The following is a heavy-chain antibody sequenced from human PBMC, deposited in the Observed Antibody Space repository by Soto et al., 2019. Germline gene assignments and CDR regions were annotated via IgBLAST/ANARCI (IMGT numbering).Heavy chain of an antibody. CDR2: IWYDGSNK. CDR3: ERDYDQIGWFDS. D-gene: IGHD3-3*01. CDR1: GFTFSSYG. V-gene: IGHV3-33*01. Sequence: QVQLVESGGGVVQPGRSLRLSWAASGFTFSSYGMHWVRQAPGKGLEWVAVIWYDGSNKYYADSVKGRFTISRDNSKNALYVQMNSLRSEDTAVYYCERDYDQIGWFDSWGQGILVTVSS. J-gene: IGHJ5*01.